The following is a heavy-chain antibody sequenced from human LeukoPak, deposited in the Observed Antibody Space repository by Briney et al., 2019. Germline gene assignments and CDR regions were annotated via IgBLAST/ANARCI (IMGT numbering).Heavy chain of an antibody. CDR2: ISGSGGST. CDR3: AKERLTTTTFDS. D-gene: IGHD4-11*01. J-gene: IGHJ4*02. Sequence: PGGSLRLSCAASGFTFSTHAMSWVRQAPGKGLEWVSLISGSGGSTYYADSVKGRFTISRDNGKNTLSLQMNSLRAEDTALYYCAKERLTTTTFDSWGRGTLVTVSS. CDR1: GFTFSTHA. V-gene: IGHV3-23*01.